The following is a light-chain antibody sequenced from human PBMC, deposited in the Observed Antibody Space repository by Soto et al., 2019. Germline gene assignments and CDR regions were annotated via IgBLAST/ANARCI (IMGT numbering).Light chain of an antibody. CDR3: ISYASSNTYV. Sequence: QSALTQPASVSGSPGQSITISCTGTSSDVGGYDYVSWYQQHPGKAPKLMIYDVTNRPSGVSNRFSGSKSGNTASLTISGLQAEDDDDYYCISYASSNTYVFGTGTKVTVL. CDR1: SSDVGGYDY. V-gene: IGLV2-14*01. J-gene: IGLJ1*01. CDR2: DVT.